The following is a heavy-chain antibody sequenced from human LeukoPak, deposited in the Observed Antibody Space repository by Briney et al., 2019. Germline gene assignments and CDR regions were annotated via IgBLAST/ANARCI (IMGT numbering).Heavy chain of an antibody. CDR3: AREGLRLGALSLYIDS. CDR1: GFTFSSYS. CDR2: FGSASTTI. Sequence: GGSLRLSCAASGFTFSSYSMDWVRQAPGKGLEWVSYFGSASTTIYHADSVKGRFTISRDNSKNTLYLQMNSLRAEDTAVYYCAREGLRLGALSLYIDSWGQGTLVTVSS. D-gene: IGHD3-16*02. V-gene: IGHV3-48*01. J-gene: IGHJ4*02.